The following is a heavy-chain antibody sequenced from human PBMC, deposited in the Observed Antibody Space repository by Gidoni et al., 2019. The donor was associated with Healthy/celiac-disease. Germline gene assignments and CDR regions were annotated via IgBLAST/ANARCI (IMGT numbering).Heavy chain of an antibody. CDR1: GGSISSSSYY. CDR3: ARHLGPDAFDI. CDR2: IYYSGST. V-gene: IGHV4-39*01. Sequence: QLQLQESGPGLVKPSETLSLTCTVSGGSISSSSYYWGWIRQPPGTGLEWVVSIYYSGSTYYNPSLKSRVTISVDTSKNQFSLKLSSVTAADTAVYYCARHLGPDAFDIWGQGTMVTVSS. J-gene: IGHJ3*02.